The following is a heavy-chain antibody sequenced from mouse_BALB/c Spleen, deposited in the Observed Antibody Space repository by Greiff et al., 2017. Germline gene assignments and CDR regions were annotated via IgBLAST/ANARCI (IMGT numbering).Heavy chain of an antibody. Sequence: EVKLVESGGGLVQPGGSRKLSCAASGFTFSSFGMHWVRQAPEKGLEWVAYISSGSSTIYYADTVKGRFTISRDNPKNTLFLQMTSLRSEDTAMYYCATTTTGYAMDYWGQGTSVTVSS. J-gene: IGHJ4*01. V-gene: IGHV5-17*02. D-gene: IGHD1-1*01. CDR1: GFTFSSFG. CDR2: ISSGSSTI. CDR3: ATTTTGYAMDY.